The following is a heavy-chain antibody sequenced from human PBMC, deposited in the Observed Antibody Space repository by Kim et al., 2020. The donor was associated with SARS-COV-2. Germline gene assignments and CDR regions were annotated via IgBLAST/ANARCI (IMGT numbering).Heavy chain of an antibody. CDR1: GYTFTSYY. J-gene: IGHJ6*02. Sequence: ASVKVSCKASGYTFTSYYMHWVRQAPGQGLEWMGIINPSGGSTSYAQKFQGRVTMTRDTSTSTVYMELSSLRSEDTAVYYCAQAVAYCSGGSCYSGGYYYGMDVWGQGTTVTVSS. D-gene: IGHD2-15*01. V-gene: IGHV1-46*01. CDR2: INPSGGST. CDR3: AQAVAYCSGGSCYSGGYYYGMDV.